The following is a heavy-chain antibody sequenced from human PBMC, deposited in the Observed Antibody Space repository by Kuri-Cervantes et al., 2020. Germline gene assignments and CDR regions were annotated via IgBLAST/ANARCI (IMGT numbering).Heavy chain of an antibody. CDR3: AKDINDSSGYISL. V-gene: IGHV3-7*05. Sequence: GESLKISCAASGFTFSSYWMSWVRQAPGKGLEWVANIKQDGSEKYYVDSVKGRFTISRDNAKNSLYLQMNSLRAEDTALYYCAKDINDSSGYISLWGQGTLVTVSS. CDR2: IKQDGSEK. D-gene: IGHD3-22*01. J-gene: IGHJ4*02. CDR1: GFTFSSYW.